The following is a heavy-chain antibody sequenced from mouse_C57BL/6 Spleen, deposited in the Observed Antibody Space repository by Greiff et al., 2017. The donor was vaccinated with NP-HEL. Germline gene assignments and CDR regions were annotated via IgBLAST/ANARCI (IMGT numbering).Heavy chain of an antibody. J-gene: IGHJ4*01. V-gene: IGHV1-82*01. CDR3: AIYDGYYGAMDY. Sequence: QVQLQQSGPELVKPGASVKISCKASGYAFSSSWMNWVKQRPGKGLEWIGRIYPGDGDTNYKGKFKGKATLTADKSSSTAYMQLSSLTSEDSAVYFCAIYDGYYGAMDYWGQGTSVTVSS. CDR1: GYAFSSSW. CDR2: IYPGDGDT. D-gene: IGHD2-3*01.